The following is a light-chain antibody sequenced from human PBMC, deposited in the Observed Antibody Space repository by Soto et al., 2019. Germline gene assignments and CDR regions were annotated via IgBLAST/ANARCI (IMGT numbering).Light chain of an antibody. CDR2: DNN. V-gene: IGLV1-51*01. J-gene: IGLJ1*01. CDR1: SSNIGNNY. Sequence: QSVLTQPPSVSAAPGQKVTISCSGSSSNIGNNYVSWYQQLPGTAPKLLIYDNNKRPSGIPDRFSGSKSGTSATLGITGLQTGDEADYYCGTWDSGLSAGRVFGTWTKVTVL. CDR3: GTWDSGLSAGRV.